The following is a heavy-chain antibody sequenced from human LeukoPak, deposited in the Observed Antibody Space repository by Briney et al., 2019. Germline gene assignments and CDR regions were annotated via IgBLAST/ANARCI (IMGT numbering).Heavy chain of an antibody. CDR1: GFTVSSNS. Sequence: GGSLRLSCAASGFTVSSNSMSWVRQAPGKGLEWVSVIYSGGSTYYADSVKGRFTISRDNAKNSLYLQMNSLRAEDTAVYYCARVSSSSWYYFDYWGQGTLVTVSS. CDR3: ARVSSSSWYYFDY. J-gene: IGHJ4*02. CDR2: IYSGGST. V-gene: IGHV3-53*01. D-gene: IGHD6-6*01.